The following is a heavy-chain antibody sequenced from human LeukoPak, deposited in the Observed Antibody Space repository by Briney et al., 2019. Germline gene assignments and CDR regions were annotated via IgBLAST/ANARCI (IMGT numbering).Heavy chain of an antibody. J-gene: IGHJ4*02. Sequence: ASVKVSCKASGGTFSSYAISWVRQAPGQGLEWMGGVIPIFGTANYAQKFHGRVTITADESTSTAYMELSSLRSEDTAVYYCAAVTSYYYDSSGSTLFDYWGQGTLVTVSS. CDR1: GGTFSSYA. V-gene: IGHV1-69*13. D-gene: IGHD3-22*01. CDR3: AAVTSYYYDSSGSTLFDY. CDR2: VIPIFGTA.